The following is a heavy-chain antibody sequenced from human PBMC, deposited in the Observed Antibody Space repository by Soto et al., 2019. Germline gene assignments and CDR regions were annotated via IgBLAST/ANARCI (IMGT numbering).Heavy chain of an antibody. Sequence: GASVKVSCKASGGTFSSYAISWVRQAPGQGLEWMGGIIPILGTANYAQKFQGRVTITADESTSTAYMELSSLRSEDTAVYYCARVPSSYDSSGYYSFGWYFDLWGRGTLVTVS. D-gene: IGHD3-22*01. V-gene: IGHV1-69*13. J-gene: IGHJ2*01. CDR3: ARVPSSYDSSGYYSFGWYFDL. CDR1: GGTFSSYA. CDR2: IIPILGTA.